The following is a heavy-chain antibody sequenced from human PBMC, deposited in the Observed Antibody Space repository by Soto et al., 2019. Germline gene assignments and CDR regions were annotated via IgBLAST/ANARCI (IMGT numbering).Heavy chain of an antibody. D-gene: IGHD4-4*01. Sequence: SETLSLTCTVSGGSISRGDYYWSWIRQPPGKGLEWIGYIYYSGSTYYNPSLKSRVTISVDTSKNQFSLKLSSVTAAETAVYYCARDSWDYSKAWFDPWGQGTLVTVSS. CDR1: GGSISRGDYY. CDR3: ARDSWDYSKAWFDP. J-gene: IGHJ5*02. CDR2: IYYSGST. V-gene: IGHV4-30-4*01.